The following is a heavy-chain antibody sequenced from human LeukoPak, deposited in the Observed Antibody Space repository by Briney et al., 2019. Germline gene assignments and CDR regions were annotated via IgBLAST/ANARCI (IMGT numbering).Heavy chain of an antibody. Sequence: GGSLRLSCAASGFTFSSYGMHWVRQAPGKGLEWVAFIRYDGSNKYYADSVKGRFTISRDNSKNTLYLQMNSLRAEDTAVYYCAKDLTPGIYCSGSSCYSRLYYFDYWGQGTLVTVSS. CDR2: IRYDGSNK. V-gene: IGHV3-30*02. CDR3: AKDLTPGIYCSGSSCYSRLYYFDY. CDR1: GFTFSSYG. J-gene: IGHJ4*02. D-gene: IGHD2-15*01.